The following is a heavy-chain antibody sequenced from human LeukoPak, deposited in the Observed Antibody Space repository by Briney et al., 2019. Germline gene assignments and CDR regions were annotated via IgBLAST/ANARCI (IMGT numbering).Heavy chain of an antibody. J-gene: IGHJ5*02. D-gene: IGHD3-9*01. CDR1: GGTFSSYA. CDR3: AREGHDILTGYYLENWFDP. Sequence: SVKVSCKASGGTFSSYAISWVRQAPGQGLEWMGRIIPILGIANYAQKFQGRVTITADKSTSTAYMELSSPRSEDTAVYYCAREGHDILTGYYLENWFDPWGQGTLVTVSS. V-gene: IGHV1-69*04. CDR2: IIPILGIA.